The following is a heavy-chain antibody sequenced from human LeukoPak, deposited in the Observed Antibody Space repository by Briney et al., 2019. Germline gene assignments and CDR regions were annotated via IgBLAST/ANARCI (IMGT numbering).Heavy chain of an antibody. CDR3: AGPGTTSSRGAFDI. CDR1: GYSISSGYY. V-gene: IGHV4-38-2*02. J-gene: IGHJ3*02. CDR2: IYHSGST. D-gene: IGHD1-14*01. Sequence: SETLSLTCTVSGYSISSGYYWGWIRPPPGKGLEWIGSIYHSGSTYYNPSLKSRVTISVDTSKNQFSLKLSSVTAADTAVYYCAGPGTTSSRGAFDIWGQGTMVTVSS.